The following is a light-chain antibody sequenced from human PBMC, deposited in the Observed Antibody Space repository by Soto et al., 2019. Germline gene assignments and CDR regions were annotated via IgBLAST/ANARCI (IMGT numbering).Light chain of an antibody. CDR1: SSDVGGYNY. CDR3: CSYAGSYIYVV. Sequence: HSALTQPRSVSGSPGQSVTISCTGTSSDVGGYNYVSWYQQHPGKAPKLMIYDVSKRPSGVPDRFSGSKSGNTASLTISGLQAEDEADYYCCSYAGSYIYVVFGGGTQLTVL. J-gene: IGLJ2*01. CDR2: DVS. V-gene: IGLV2-11*01.